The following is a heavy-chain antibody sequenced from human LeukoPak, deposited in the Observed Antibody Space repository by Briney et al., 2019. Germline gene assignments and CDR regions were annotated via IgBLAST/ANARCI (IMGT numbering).Heavy chain of an antibody. CDR3: ARGGSYLSAFDI. CDR2: IYSGGST. V-gene: IGHV3-53*01. J-gene: IGHJ3*02. D-gene: IGHD1-26*01. Sequence: GGSLRLSCAASGFTFDDYGMSWVRQAPGKGLEWVSIIYSGGSTFYADSVKGRFTISRDNSKNTLYLQMNSLRAEDTAVYYCARGGSYLSAFDIWGQGTMVTVSS. CDR1: GFTFDDYG.